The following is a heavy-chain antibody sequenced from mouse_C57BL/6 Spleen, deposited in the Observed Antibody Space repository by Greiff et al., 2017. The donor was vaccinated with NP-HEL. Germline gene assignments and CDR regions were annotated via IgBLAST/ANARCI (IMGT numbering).Heavy chain of an antibody. CDR3: ARGEGGLAY. Sequence: VQLQESGPELVKPGASVKISCKASGYAFSSSWMNWVKQRPGKGLEWIGRIYPGDGDTNYNGKFKGKATLTADKSSSTAYMQLSSLTSEDSAVYFCARGEGGLAYWGQGTLVTVSA. CDR1: GYAFSSSW. D-gene: IGHD1-1*02. V-gene: IGHV1-82*01. CDR2: IYPGDGDT. J-gene: IGHJ3*01.